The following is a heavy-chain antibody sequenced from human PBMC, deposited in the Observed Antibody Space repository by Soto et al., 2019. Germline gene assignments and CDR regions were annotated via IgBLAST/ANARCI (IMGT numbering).Heavy chain of an antibody. D-gene: IGHD2-2*01. CDR1: GGSISSGGYY. Sequence: QVQLQESGPGLVKPSQTLSLTCTVSGGSISSGGYYWSWIRQHPGKGLEWIGYIYYIGSTYYNPSLRSRVTISVDTSKNQFSLKLRSVTAADTAVYYCARGGDCSSTSCPSDYFDYWGQGTLVTVS. V-gene: IGHV4-31*03. J-gene: IGHJ4*02. CDR3: ARGGDCSSTSCPSDYFDY. CDR2: IYYIGST.